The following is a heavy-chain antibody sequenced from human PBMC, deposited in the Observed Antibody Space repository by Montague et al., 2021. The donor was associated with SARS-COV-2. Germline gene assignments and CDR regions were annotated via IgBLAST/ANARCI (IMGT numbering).Heavy chain of an antibody. J-gene: IGHJ4*02. D-gene: IGHD3-10*01. V-gene: IGHV4-59*01. CDR1: GGSTSNYY. CDR2: IFYPGST. Sequence: SETLSLTCSVSGGSTSNYYWTWIRQSPGKGLQWFVYIFYPGSTTFNPSLKSRVSMSLDTSKNHFSLRLSAGTAAATAPYYCARAQNICIIANCVNYFDLWGLGALVTVSS. CDR3: ARAQNICIIANCVNYFDL.